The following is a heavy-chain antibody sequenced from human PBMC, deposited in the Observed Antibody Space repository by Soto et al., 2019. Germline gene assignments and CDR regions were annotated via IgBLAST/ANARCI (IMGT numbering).Heavy chain of an antibody. CDR2: IYYSGST. V-gene: IGHV4-39*01. J-gene: IGHJ3*02. CDR1: GGSISSSSYY. Sequence: QLQLQESGPGLVKPSETLSLTCTVSGGSISSSSYYWGWIRQPPGKGLEWIGSIYYSGSTYYNPSLKSRVTISVDTAKNQFSLKLSSVTAADTAVYYCASMPSYDILTGYYNYYAFDIWGQGTMVTVSS. CDR3: ASMPSYDILTGYYNYYAFDI. D-gene: IGHD3-9*01.